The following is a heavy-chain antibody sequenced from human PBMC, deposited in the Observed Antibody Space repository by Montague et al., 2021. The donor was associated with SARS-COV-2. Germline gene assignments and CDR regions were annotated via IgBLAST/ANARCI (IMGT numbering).Heavy chain of an antibody. Sequence: SLRLSCAASGFAFDTYAMSWVRQAPEKGLEWVSAISGSSGSTYYADSVKGRFTISRDNSKNILYLQMNSLRAGDTAVYYCAKGSAVLVTATSLYFDHWGQGTLVTVSS. CDR3: AKGSAVLVTATSLYFDH. J-gene: IGHJ4*02. D-gene: IGHD2-21*02. CDR1: GFAFDTYA. CDR2: ISGSSGST. V-gene: IGHV3-23*01.